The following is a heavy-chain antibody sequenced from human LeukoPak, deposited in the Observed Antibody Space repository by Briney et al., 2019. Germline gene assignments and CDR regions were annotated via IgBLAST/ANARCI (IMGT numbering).Heavy chain of an antibody. CDR1: GFTFSSCW. J-gene: IGHJ6*02. D-gene: IGHD6-13*01. CDR3: VRDRNDPWYSRSWHYGMDV. Sequence: QPGGSLRLSCAASGFTFSSCWMSWVRQAPGKGLEWVANIKRDGSEKYYVDSVKGRFTISRDNAKNSLYLQMNSLRAEDTAVYYCVRDRNDPWYSRSWHYGMDVWGQGTTVTVSS. V-gene: IGHV3-7*01. CDR2: IKRDGSEK.